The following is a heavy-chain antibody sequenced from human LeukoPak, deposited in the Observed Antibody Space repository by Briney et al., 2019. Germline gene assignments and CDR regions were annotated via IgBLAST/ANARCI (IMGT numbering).Heavy chain of an antibody. CDR3: ARQVKWELLNHFDY. CDR2: IYYSGST. V-gene: IGHV4-39*01. Sequence: GSLRLSCAASGFTFSSYWMSWVRQPPGKGLEWIGSIYYSGSTYYNPSLKSRVTISVDTSKNQFSLKLSSVTAADTAVYYCARQVKWELLNHFDYWGQGTLVTVSS. CDR1: GFTFSSYW. D-gene: IGHD1-26*01. J-gene: IGHJ4*02.